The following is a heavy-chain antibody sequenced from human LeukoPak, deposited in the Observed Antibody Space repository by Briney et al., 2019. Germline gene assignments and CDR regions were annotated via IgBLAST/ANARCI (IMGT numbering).Heavy chain of an antibody. CDR2: IRYDGNNK. Sequence: GGSLRLSCAASGFTFSTYGMHWVRQAPGKGLEWVSFIRYDGNNKYYGDSVKGRFTISRDNSKNTLYLQMNSLRAEDTAVYYCARDLYYYDSSAYYNWFDPWGQGTLVTVSS. J-gene: IGHJ5*02. D-gene: IGHD3-22*01. CDR1: GFTFSTYG. CDR3: ARDLYYYDSSAYYNWFDP. V-gene: IGHV3-30*02.